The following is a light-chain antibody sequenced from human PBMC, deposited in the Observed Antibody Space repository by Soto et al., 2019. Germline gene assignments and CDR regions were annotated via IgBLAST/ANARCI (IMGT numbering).Light chain of an antibody. Sequence: TQSPATLSLSPGERATLSCGASQSISSWLAWYQQKPGKAPKLLIYDASSLESGVPSRFSGSGSGTEFTLTISSLQPDDFATYYCQQYNSYSRTFGQGTKVDIK. CDR3: QQYNSYSRT. V-gene: IGKV1-5*01. CDR2: DAS. J-gene: IGKJ1*01. CDR1: QSISSW.